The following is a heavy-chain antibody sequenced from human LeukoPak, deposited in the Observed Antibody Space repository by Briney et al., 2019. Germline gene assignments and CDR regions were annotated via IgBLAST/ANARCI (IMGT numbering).Heavy chain of an antibody. CDR2: INPSGGST. J-gene: IGHJ5*02. Sequence: GASVKVSCKASGYTFTSYHMHWVRQAPGQGLEWMGIINPSGGSTSYAQKFQDRVTMTRDTSTSTVYMELSSLRSEDTAVYYCARVVGMKRVYNWFDPWGQGTLVTVSS. D-gene: IGHD1-14*01. CDR3: ARVVGMKRVYNWFDP. CDR1: GYTFTSYH. V-gene: IGHV1-46*01.